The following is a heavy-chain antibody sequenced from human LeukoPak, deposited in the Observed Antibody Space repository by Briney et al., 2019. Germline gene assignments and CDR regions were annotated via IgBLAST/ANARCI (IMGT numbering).Heavy chain of an antibody. D-gene: IGHD2-21*01. CDR3: ASARVRGVSFFAY. CDR1: GFTFSTYA. V-gene: IGHV3-30*01. CDR2: ISYDGSNE. J-gene: IGHJ4*02. Sequence: PGGSLRLSCEASGFTFSTYAMHWVRQAPGKGLDWVSEISYDGSNEYYADSVKGRFTISRVKSKSTMWLEMNSLTAEDSAVYYCASARVRGVSFFAYWGQGTLVTVSS.